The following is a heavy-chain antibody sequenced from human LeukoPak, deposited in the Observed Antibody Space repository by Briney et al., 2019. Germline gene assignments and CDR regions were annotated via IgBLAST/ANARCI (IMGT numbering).Heavy chain of an antibody. D-gene: IGHD3-3*01. CDR1: GFTFSSYA. J-gene: IGHJ4*02. V-gene: IGHV3-23*01. CDR3: AKVGVLRFLEWLFYFDY. CDR2: ISGSGGST. Sequence: PGGSLRLSCAASGFTFSSYAMSWVRQAPGKGLEWVSAISGSGGSTYYADSVKGRFTISRDNSKNTLYLQMNSLRAVDTAVYYCAKVGVLRFLEWLFYFDYWGQGTLVTVSS.